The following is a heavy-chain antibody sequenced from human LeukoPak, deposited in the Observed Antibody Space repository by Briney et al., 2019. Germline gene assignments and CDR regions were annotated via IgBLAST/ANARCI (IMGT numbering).Heavy chain of an antibody. CDR3: TRQDVRGGY. V-gene: IGHV3-23*01. D-gene: IGHD3-10*02. CDR1: GFTFSTYA. Sequence: GGSLRLSCAASGFTFSTYAMSWVRQAPGKGLEWVSTITDSGGSTYYADSVKGRFTLSRDNSKNMLSLQLNSLRAEDTALYYCTRQDVRGGYWGQGTLVTVSS. J-gene: IGHJ4*02. CDR2: ITDSGGST.